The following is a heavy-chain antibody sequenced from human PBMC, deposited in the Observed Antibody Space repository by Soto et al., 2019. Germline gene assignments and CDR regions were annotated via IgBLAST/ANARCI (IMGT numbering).Heavy chain of an antibody. J-gene: IGHJ6*02. V-gene: IGHV1-69*13. Sequence: GASVKVSSKASGGTFSSYAISWVRQAPGQGLEWMGGIIPIFGTANYAQKFQGRVTITADESTSTAYMELSSLRSEDTAVYYCARDKTGIAVAGSRTGGYYGMDVWGQGTTVTISS. D-gene: IGHD6-19*01. CDR1: GGTFSSYA. CDR3: ARDKTGIAVAGSRTGGYYGMDV. CDR2: IIPIFGTA.